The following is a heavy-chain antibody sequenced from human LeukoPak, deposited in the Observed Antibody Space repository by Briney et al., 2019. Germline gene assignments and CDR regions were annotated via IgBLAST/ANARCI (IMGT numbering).Heavy chain of an antibody. J-gene: IGHJ4*02. CDR2: INHSGST. V-gene: IGHV4-34*01. Sequence: PSETLSLTCAVYGGSFNAYYWSWIRQPPGKGLEWIGEINHSGSTNYNSSLKSRVTISVDTSKNQFSLKLSSVTAADTAIYYCARATLQLEQRPFDYWGQGTLVTVSS. CDR3: ARATLQLEQRPFDY. D-gene: IGHD1-1*01. CDR1: GGSFNAYY.